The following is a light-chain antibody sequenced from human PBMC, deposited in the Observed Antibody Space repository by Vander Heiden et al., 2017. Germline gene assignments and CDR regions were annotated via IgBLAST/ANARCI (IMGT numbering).Light chain of an antibody. CDR1: TSNIDGNS. Sequence: QSVFTQPPSVSAASGQWVTISCSGSTSNIDGNSVSWYQQVPGTVPKLLIYDNDKRPSGIPDRFSGSKSATSATLVITGLQTGDEANYYCGTWDSSLSVVVFGGETRLTVL. CDR2: DND. V-gene: IGLV1-51*01. CDR3: GTWDSSLSVVV. J-gene: IGLJ2*01.